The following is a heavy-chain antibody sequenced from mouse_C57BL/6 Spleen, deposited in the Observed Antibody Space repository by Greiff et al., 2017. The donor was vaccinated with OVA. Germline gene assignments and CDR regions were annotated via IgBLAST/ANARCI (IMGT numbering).Heavy chain of an antibody. V-gene: IGHV5-4*03. CDR3: ARAPITTEYYFDY. CDR1: GFTFSSYA. Sequence: EVKVVESGGGLVKPGGSLKLSCAASGFTFSSYAMSWVRQTPEKRLEWVATISDGGSYTYYPDNVKGRFTISRDNAKNNLYLQMSHLKSEDTAMYYCARAPITTEYYFDYWGQGTTLTVSS. J-gene: IGHJ2*01. CDR2: ISDGGSYT. D-gene: IGHD2-4*01.